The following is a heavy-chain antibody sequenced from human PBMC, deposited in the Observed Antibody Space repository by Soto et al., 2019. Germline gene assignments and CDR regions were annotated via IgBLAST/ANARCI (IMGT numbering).Heavy chain of an antibody. J-gene: IGHJ4*02. Sequence: LSLTCAVYGGSFSGYYWSWIRQPPGKGLEWIGEINHSGSTNYNPSLKSRVTISVDTSKNQFSLKLSSVTAADTAVYYCARGLRLIDYWGQGTLVTVSS. CDR3: ARGLRLIDY. CDR1: GGSFSGYY. CDR2: INHSGST. V-gene: IGHV4-34*01.